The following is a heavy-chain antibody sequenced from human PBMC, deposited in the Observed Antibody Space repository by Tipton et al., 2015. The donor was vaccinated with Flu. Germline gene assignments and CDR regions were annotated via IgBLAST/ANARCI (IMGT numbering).Heavy chain of an antibody. CDR2: IYHSGHA. D-gene: IGHD6-13*01. Sequence: TLSLTCTVSGGSISNTVYYWGWIRQSPGRGLDWIGSIYHSGHAYYNPSLGSRVAISVDTSKNRFSLTLTSVTAADTAVYYCARALPVFMAAAGNGAFDIWGQSTLVSVSS. CDR1: GGSISNTVYY. J-gene: IGHJ3*02. V-gene: IGHV4-39*07. CDR3: ARALPVFMAAAGNGAFDI.